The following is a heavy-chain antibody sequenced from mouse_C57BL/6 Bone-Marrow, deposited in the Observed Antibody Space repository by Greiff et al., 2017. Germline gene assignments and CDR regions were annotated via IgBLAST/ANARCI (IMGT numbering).Heavy chain of an antibody. CDR1: GYTFTSYW. Sequence: QVQLQQPGAELVKPGASVKMSCKASGYTFTSYWITWVKQRPGQGLEWIGDIYPGSGSTNSNEKFKSKATLTVDTSSSTSYMQLSSLTSEDSAVYYCARSGYYGYDGAYWGQGTLVTVSA. V-gene: IGHV1-55*01. CDR2: IYPGSGST. J-gene: IGHJ3*01. D-gene: IGHD2-2*01. CDR3: ARSGYYGYDGAY.